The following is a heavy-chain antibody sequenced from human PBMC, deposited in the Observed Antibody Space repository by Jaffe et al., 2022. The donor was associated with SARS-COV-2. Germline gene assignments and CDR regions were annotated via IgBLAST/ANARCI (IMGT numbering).Heavy chain of an antibody. V-gene: IGHV7-4-1*02. Sequence: QVQLAQSGSELKKPGASVKVSCQASGYSFTTYALHWVRQAPGQGLEWMGWINTNTGNPTYAQAFTGRFVFSLDTSVSTAHLQIKNLSAEDTAFYYCARARGIRDVFDTWGQGTSVIVSS. D-gene: IGHD6-13*01. CDR1: GYSFTTYA. CDR2: INTNTGNP. J-gene: IGHJ3*02. CDR3: ARARGIRDVFDT.